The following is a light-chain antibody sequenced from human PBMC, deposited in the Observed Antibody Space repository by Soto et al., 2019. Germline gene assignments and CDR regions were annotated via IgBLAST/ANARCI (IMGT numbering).Light chain of an antibody. V-gene: IGLV2-23*01. J-gene: IGLJ2*01. CDR1: SSEVGSYNL. CDR2: EDS. CDR3: CSYAGSSTVV. Sequence: QSALTQPASVSGSPGQSITISCTGTSSEVGSYNLVSWYQQHPGKAPKVMIYEDSKRPSGVSNRFSGSKSGNTASLTIAGLQAEEEADYYCCSYAGSSTVVFGGGTQLTVL.